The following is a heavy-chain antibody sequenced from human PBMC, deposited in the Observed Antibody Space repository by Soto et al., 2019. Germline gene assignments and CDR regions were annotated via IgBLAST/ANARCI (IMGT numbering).Heavy chain of an antibody. J-gene: IGHJ5*02. D-gene: IGHD3-10*01. CDR3: ARGLTPVWFGEPNWFDP. Sequence: QVQLQESGPGLVKPSQTLSLTCTVSGGSISSGGYYWSWIRQHPGKGLEWIGYIYYSGSTYYNPSLQSGVTILVDTSKNPFSLKLSSVTAADTAVYYCARGLTPVWFGEPNWFDPWGQGTLVTVSS. CDR2: IYYSGST. V-gene: IGHV4-31*03. CDR1: GGSISSGGYY.